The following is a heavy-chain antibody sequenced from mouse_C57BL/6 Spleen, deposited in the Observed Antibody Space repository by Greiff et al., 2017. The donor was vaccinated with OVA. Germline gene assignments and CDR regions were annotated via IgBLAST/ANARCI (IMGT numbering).Heavy chain of an antibody. V-gene: IGHV1-52*01. D-gene: IGHD1-1*01. CDR2: IDPSDSET. CDR1: GYTFTSYW. J-gene: IGHJ2*01. Sequence: VQLQQPGAELVRPGSSVKLSCKASGYTFTSYWMHWVKQRPIQGLEWIGNIDPSDSETHYNQKFKDKATLTVDKSSSTAYMQLSSLTSEDSAVYYWATYGSRYYFDYWGQGTTLTVSS. CDR3: ATYGSRYYFDY.